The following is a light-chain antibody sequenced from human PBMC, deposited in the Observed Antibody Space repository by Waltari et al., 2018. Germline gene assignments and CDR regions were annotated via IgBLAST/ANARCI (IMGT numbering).Light chain of an antibody. CDR2: GES. Sequence: EIVMTQSPATLSGSPGERVTLSCRASQRVSSSLAWYQQKPGQAPRLLIYGESTRATGIPGRFSGSGSGTEFTLTISSLQSEEFAVYYCQQYDDWPLTFGGGTKVQIK. J-gene: IGKJ4*01. CDR1: QRVSSS. V-gene: IGKV3-15*01. CDR3: QQYDDWPLT.